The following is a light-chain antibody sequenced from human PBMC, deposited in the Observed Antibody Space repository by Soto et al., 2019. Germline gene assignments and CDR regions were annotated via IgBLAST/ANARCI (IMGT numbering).Light chain of an antibody. J-gene: IGLJ1*01. V-gene: IGLV2-14*03. CDR2: DVD. CDR1: SNDVGAYHF. Sequence: QAVLTQPASVSGSPGQSIAISCTGTSNDVGAYHFVSWFQQHPGKAPKLIIYDVDNRPPGVSDRFSASKSGNTASLTISGLQAEDEADYYCSSYVTDDTYVFGTGTKLTVL. CDR3: SSYVTDDTYV.